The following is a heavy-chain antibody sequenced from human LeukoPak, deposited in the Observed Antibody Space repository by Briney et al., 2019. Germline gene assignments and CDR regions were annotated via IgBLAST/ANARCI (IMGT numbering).Heavy chain of an antibody. CDR3: ARSYSSGWYDFDY. J-gene: IGHJ4*02. Sequence: GGSLRLSCAASGFTLSTYALNWVRQAPGKGLEWVSAISDSGGATYYADSVKGRFTMSRDNSKNSLFLQMNSLRAEDTAVYYCARSYSSGWYDFDYWGQGTLVTVSS. V-gene: IGHV3-23*01. D-gene: IGHD6-19*01. CDR1: GFTLSTYA. CDR2: ISDSGGAT.